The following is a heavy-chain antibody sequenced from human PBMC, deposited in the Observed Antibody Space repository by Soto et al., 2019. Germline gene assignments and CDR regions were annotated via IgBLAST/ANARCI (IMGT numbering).Heavy chain of an antibody. Sequence: QVQLVESGGGVVQPGRSLRLSCAASGFTFSSYGMHWVRQAPGKGLEWVAVISYDGSNKYYADSVKGRFTISRDNSKNTLYLQMNSLRAEDTAVYYCALRESSGWWGYFDYWGQGTLVTVSS. D-gene: IGHD6-19*01. J-gene: IGHJ4*02. CDR2: ISYDGSNK. CDR3: ALRESSGWWGYFDY. CDR1: GFTFSSYG. V-gene: IGHV3-30*03.